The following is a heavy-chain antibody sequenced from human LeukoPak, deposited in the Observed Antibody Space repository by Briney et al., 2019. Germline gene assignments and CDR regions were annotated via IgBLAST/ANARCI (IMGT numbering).Heavy chain of an antibody. J-gene: IGHJ4*02. D-gene: IGHD3-10*01. V-gene: IGHV3-23*01. CDR1: GFTFSGYG. CDR2: ISGSGGST. Sequence: GGTLRLSCAASGFTFSGYGMSWVRQAPGKGLKWVSAISGSGGSTYYADSVKGRFSISRDDSKNTLYLQMNSLRAEDTAVYYCAKFTRTLVRGALVNWGQGTLVTVSS. CDR3: AKFTRTLVRGALVN.